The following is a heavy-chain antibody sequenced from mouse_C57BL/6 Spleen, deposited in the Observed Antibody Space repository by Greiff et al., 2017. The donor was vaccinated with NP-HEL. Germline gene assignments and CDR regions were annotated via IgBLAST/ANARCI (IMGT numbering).Heavy chain of an antibody. CDR3: ARSGRWSHFDY. Sequence: QVQLKQSGAELARPGASVKLSCKASGYTFTSYGISWVKQRTGQGLEWIGEIYPRSGNTYYNEKFKGKATLTADKSSSTAYMELRSLTSEDSAVYFCARSGRWSHFDYWGQGTTLTVSS. D-gene: IGHD2-3*01. CDR2: IYPRSGNT. V-gene: IGHV1-81*01. J-gene: IGHJ2*01. CDR1: GYTFTSYG.